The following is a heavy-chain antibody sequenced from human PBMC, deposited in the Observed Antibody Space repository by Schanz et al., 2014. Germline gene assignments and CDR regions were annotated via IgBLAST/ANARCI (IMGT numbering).Heavy chain of an antibody. CDR3: ARDEGRDGYNLAFDV. CDR2: IYINSGST. CDR1: GFSVSTNY. J-gene: IGHJ3*01. V-gene: IGHV3-53*01. Sequence: EVQLVESGGGLIQPGGSLRLSCAVSGFSVSTNYMSWVRQAPGKGLEWVSSIYINSGSTNYADSVKGRFIISRDSSKNKLFLQMNRLRAEDAAVYFCARDEGRDGYNLAFDVWGQGTLVTVSS. D-gene: IGHD5-12*01.